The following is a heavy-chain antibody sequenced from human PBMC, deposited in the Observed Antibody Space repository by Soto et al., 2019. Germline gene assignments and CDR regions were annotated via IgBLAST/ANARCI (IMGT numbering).Heavy chain of an antibody. Sequence: GGSLRLSCTASGFTFGDYAMSWFRQAPGKGLEWVGFIRSKAYGGTTEYAASVKGRFTISRDDSKSIAYLQMNSLKTEDTAVYYCTRDPPPPPDYSSTEKYYYYYYYMDVWGKGTTVTVSS. D-gene: IGHD4-4*01. CDR2: IRSKAYGGTT. J-gene: IGHJ6*03. CDR3: TRDPPPPPDYSSTEKYYYYYYYMDV. CDR1: GFTFGDYA. V-gene: IGHV3-49*03.